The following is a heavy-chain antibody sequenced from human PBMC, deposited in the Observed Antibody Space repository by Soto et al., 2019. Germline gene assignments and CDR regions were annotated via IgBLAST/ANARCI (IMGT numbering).Heavy chain of an antibody. J-gene: IGHJ6*02. CDR3: ARVYLVDIVVVPAEYGMDV. Sequence: GSLRLSCAASGFTFSSYSMNWVRQAPGKGLEWVSSISSSSSYIYYADSVKGRFTISRDNAKNSLYLQVNSLRAEDTAVYYCARVYLVDIVVVPAEYGMDVWGQGTTVTVSS. V-gene: IGHV3-21*01. CDR2: ISSSSSYI. D-gene: IGHD2-2*01. CDR1: GFTFSSYS.